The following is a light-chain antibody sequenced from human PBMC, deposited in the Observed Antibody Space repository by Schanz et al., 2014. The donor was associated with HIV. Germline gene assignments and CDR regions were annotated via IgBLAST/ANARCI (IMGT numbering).Light chain of an antibody. Sequence: EIVMTQSPATLSVSPGERATLSCRASQSVSSNLGWYQQKPGQAPRLLIYGASTRATGIPARFSGSGSGTEFTLTISSLQSEDFAVYFCQQYNNWPRTFGRGTKVEIK. CDR3: QQYNNWPRT. V-gene: IGKV3-15*01. CDR1: QSVSSN. J-gene: IGKJ1*01. CDR2: GAS.